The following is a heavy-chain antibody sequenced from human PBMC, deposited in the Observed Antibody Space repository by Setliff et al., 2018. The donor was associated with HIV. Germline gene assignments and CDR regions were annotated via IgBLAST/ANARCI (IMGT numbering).Heavy chain of an antibody. J-gene: IGHJ4*02. CDR3: ARDVMEWFGNYFDN. Sequence: SETLSLTCTVSGGSISSGSDYWSWIRQPAGKGLEWIGQIHISGTTNYNPSLKSRVTISIDTSKHQFSLELTSVTAADTALYYCARDVMEWFGNYFDNWGQGALVTVSS. V-gene: IGHV4-61*09. CDR2: IHISGTT. CDR1: GGSISSGSDY. D-gene: IGHD3-3*01.